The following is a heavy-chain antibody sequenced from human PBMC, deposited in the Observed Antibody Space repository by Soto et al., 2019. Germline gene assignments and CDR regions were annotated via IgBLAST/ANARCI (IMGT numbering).Heavy chain of an antibody. CDR1: GFIFKMYW. Sequence: GGSLRLSCAASGFIFKMYWMHWVRQSPGKGLVWISRIYNDGTYSDYADSVRGRFTISKDNVNDTLYLQMNNLRAEDSGLYYCTRGPRPISTGTGAYWGQGTQVTVSS. D-gene: IGHD3-10*01. CDR3: TRGPRPISTGTGAY. V-gene: IGHV3-74*01. CDR2: IYNDGTYS. J-gene: IGHJ4*02.